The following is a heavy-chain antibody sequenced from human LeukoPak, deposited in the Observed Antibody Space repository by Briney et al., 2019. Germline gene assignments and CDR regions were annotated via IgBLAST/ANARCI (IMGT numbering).Heavy chain of an antibody. V-gene: IGHV3-30-3*01. D-gene: IGHD3-22*01. CDR3: ARDRDSSGYYYPYNWFDP. J-gene: IGHJ5*02. CDR1: GFTFSSYA. Sequence: PGRSLRLSFAASGFTFSSYAMHWVRQAPGKGLEWVAVISYDGSNKYYADSVKGRFTISRDNSKNTLYLQMNSLRAEDTAVYYCARDRDSSGYYYPYNWFDPWGQGTLVTVSS. CDR2: ISYDGSNK.